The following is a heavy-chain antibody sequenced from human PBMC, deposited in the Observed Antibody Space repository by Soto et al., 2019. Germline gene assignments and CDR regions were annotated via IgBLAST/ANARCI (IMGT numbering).Heavy chain of an antibody. D-gene: IGHD4-17*01. V-gene: IGHV3-48*03. CDR3: ARDTKDYGGNWSFDL. CDR1: GFTFSSYE. CDR2: ISSSGSTI. J-gene: IGHJ2*01. Sequence: GGSLRLSCAASGFTFSSYEMNWVRQAPGKGLEWVSYISSSGSTIYYADSVKGRFTISRDNAKNSLYLQMNSLRAEDTAVYYCARDTKDYGGNWSFDLWGRGTLVPVSS.